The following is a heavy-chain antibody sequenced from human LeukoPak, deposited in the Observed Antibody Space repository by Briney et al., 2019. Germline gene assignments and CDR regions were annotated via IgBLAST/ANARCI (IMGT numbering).Heavy chain of an antibody. V-gene: IGHV1-69*05. Sequence: SVKVSCKASGGTFSSYAISWVRQAPGQGLEWMGRIIPIFGTANYAQKFRGRVTITTDESTSTAYMELSSLRSEDTAVYYCARIEYSSSWYYFDYWGQGTLVTVSS. CDR3: ARIEYSSSWYYFDY. J-gene: IGHJ4*02. D-gene: IGHD6-13*01. CDR1: GGTFSSYA. CDR2: IIPIFGTA.